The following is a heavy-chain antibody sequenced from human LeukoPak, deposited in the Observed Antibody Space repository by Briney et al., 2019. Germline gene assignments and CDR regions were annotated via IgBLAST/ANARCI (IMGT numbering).Heavy chain of an antibody. J-gene: IGHJ6*03. CDR2: IYTAGTT. Sequence: PGGSLRLSCAASGFSVSSNYMSWVRQAPGKGLEWVSVIYTAGTTYYADSVKGRFTISRDNSKNTLYLQMNSLRAEDTAVYYCGGYGGRYSYYMEVWGKGATVTISS. CDR3: GGYGGRYSYYMEV. D-gene: IGHD1-26*01. CDR1: GFSVSSNY. V-gene: IGHV3-53*01.